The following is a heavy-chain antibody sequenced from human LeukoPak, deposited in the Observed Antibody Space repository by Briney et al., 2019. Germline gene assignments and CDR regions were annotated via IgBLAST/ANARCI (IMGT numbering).Heavy chain of an antibody. CDR1: GGSSRSGDYF. Sequence: KPSETLSLTCAVSGGSSRSGDYFWSWIRQPPGKGLEWIGHTHYSGNTYYNPSLKSRVSISVDTSKNQFSLKLSSVTAADTAVYYCARENNDYGGKKAFDYWGQGTLVTVSS. CDR3: ARENNDYGGKKAFDY. J-gene: IGHJ4*02. CDR2: THYSGNT. V-gene: IGHV4-30-4*01. D-gene: IGHD4-23*01.